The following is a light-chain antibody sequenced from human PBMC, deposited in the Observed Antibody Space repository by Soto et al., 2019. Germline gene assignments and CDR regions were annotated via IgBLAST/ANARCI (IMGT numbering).Light chain of an antibody. CDR3: QQYNDWPRT. V-gene: IGKV3-20*01. Sequence: EIVLTQSPGTLSLSPGERATLSCRASPSVSGSNLAWYQQKPGQAPRLVIYGASSRATGIPDRFSGSGSGTDFTLTISSLQSEDFGVYYCQQYNDWPRTFGQGTRLEIK. CDR2: GAS. J-gene: IGKJ5*01. CDR1: PSVSGSN.